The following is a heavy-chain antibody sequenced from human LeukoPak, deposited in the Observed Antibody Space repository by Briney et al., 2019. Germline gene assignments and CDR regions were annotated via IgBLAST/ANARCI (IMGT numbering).Heavy chain of an antibody. D-gene: IGHD2-2*01. CDR3: ARPHQLLEAFDI. V-gene: IGHV3-30*02. CDR1: GFTFSSYG. CDR2: IRYDGSNK. Sequence: GGSLRLSCAASGFTFSSYGMHWVRQAPGKGLEWVAFIRYDGSNKYYADSVKGRFTISRDNSKNTLYPQMNSLRAEDTAVYYCARPHQLLEAFDIWGQGTMVTVSS. J-gene: IGHJ3*02.